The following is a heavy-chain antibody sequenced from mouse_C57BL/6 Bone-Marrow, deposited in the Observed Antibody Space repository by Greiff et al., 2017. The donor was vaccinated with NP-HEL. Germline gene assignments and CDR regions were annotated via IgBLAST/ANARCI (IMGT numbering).Heavy chain of an antibody. CDR2: ISYDGSN. Sequence: EVKLMESGPGLVKPSQSLSLTCSVTGYSITSGYYWNWIRQFPGNKLEWMGYISYDGSNNYNPSLKNRISITRDTSKNQFFLKLNSVTTEDTATYYCARENGDYYGSSPMDYWGQGTSVTVSS. V-gene: IGHV3-6*01. J-gene: IGHJ4*01. D-gene: IGHD1-1*01. CDR1: GYSITSGYY. CDR3: ARENGDYYGSSPMDY.